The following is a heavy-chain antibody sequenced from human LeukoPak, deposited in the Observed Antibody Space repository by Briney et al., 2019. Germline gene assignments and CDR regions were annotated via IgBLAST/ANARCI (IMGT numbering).Heavy chain of an antibody. CDR1: GVSISSGDYY. D-gene: IGHD3-3*01. CDR3: ARHYDLGHTWFDP. CDR2: IYYSGST. V-gene: IGHV4-30-4*01. Sequence: SQTLSLTCTVSGVSISSGDYYWSWIRQPPGKGLELSGYIYYSGSTYYNPSLKSRVTISVDTSKNQFSLKLSSVTAADTAVYYYARHYDLGHTWFDPWGQGTLVTVSS. J-gene: IGHJ5*02.